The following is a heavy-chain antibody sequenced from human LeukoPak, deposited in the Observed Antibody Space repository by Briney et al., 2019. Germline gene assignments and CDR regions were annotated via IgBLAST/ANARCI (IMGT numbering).Heavy chain of an antibody. Sequence: PGGSLRLSCAASGFSFSTFAMTWVRQAPGKGLEWVSVISGRGGSTYYADPVKGRFTISRDNSKNTLYLQMNSLRAEDTAVYYCAKGSVPVVAMNAFEIWGQGTMVTVSS. CDR2: ISGRGGST. CDR3: AKGSVPVVAMNAFEI. J-gene: IGHJ3*02. V-gene: IGHV3-23*01. D-gene: IGHD2-2*01. CDR1: GFSFSTFA.